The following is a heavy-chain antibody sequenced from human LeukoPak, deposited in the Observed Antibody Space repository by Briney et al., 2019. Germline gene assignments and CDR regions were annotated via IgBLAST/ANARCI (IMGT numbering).Heavy chain of an antibody. CDR1: GFTVSNNY. J-gene: IGHJ4*02. Sequence: GGSLRLSSAASGFTVSNNYMSWVRQAPGKGLEWVSVIYSGGSTYYADSVKGRFTISRDNSKNTLYLQMNSLRAEDTAVYYCARGSRDSSGYYSIYFVYWGQGTLVTVSS. CDR3: ARGSRDSSGYYSIYFVY. CDR2: IYSGGST. D-gene: IGHD3-22*01. V-gene: IGHV3-66*02.